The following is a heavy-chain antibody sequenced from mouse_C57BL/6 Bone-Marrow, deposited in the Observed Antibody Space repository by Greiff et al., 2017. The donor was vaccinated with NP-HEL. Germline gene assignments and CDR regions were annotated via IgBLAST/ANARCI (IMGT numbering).Heavy chain of an antibody. CDR3: AGERGAMDY. V-gene: IGHV14-3*01. J-gene: IGHJ4*01. CDR1: GFTIKNTY. Sequence: VQLQQSVAELVRPGASVKLSCTASGFTIKNTYMHWVKQRPEQGLEWIGRIDPANGNTKYAPKFQGKATITADTSSNTAYLQLSCLTSEDTAVYYCAGERGAMDYWGQGTSVTVSS. CDR2: IDPANGNT.